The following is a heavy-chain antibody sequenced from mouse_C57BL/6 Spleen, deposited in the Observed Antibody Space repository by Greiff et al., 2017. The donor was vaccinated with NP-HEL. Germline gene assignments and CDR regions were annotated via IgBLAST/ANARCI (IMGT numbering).Heavy chain of an antibody. J-gene: IGHJ2*01. CDR1: GYTFTSYW. CDR3: ARSDWVSFDY. D-gene: IGHD4-1*01. V-gene: IGHV1-50*01. Sequence: QVQLQQPGAELVKPGASVKLSCKASGYTFTSYWMQWVKQRPGQGLEWIGEIDPSDSYTNYNQKFKGKATLTVDTSSSTAYMQLSSLTSEDSAVYYCARSDWVSFDYWGQGTTLTVSS. CDR2: IDPSDSYT.